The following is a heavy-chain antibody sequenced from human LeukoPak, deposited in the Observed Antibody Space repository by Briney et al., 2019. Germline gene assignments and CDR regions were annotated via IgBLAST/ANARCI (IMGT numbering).Heavy chain of an antibody. CDR1: GYTFTSYA. CDR2: IIPILGIA. Sequence: SVKVSCKASGYTFTSYAISWVRQAPGQGLEWMGRIIPILGIANYAQKFQGRVTITADKSTSTAYMELSSLRSEDTAVYYCARDQNRYFDWLPFFDYWGQGTLVTVSS. V-gene: IGHV1-69*04. CDR3: ARDQNRYFDWLPFFDY. D-gene: IGHD3-9*01. J-gene: IGHJ4*02.